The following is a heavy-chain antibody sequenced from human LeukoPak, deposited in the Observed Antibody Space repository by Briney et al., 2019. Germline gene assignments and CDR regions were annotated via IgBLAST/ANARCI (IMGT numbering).Heavy chain of an antibody. Sequence: ASVKVSCKASGYTFTGYYIHWVRQAPGQGLEWMGWINPNSGDTKYAQKFQGRVTMTRDTSISTAYTELSRLRSDDTAVYYCATQRGSYRWGTDFDYWGQGTLVTVSS. J-gene: IGHJ4*02. D-gene: IGHD3-16*01. CDR1: GYTFTGYY. V-gene: IGHV1-2*02. CDR2: INPNSGDT. CDR3: ATQRGSYRWGTDFDY.